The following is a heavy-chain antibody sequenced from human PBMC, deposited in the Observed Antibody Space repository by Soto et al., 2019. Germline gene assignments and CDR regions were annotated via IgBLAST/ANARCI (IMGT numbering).Heavy chain of an antibody. CDR1: GNSITSSTNY. Sequence: SATRSLTCTIAGNSITSSTNYWGWIRHPPGKGLEWIGSIYYSGSTYYNPSLKSRVTISVDTSKNQFSLKLSSVTAADTAVYYCATQEVGGSYVYTFDPWGQGTLVTVS. D-gene: IGHD1-26*01. CDR3: ATQEVGGSYVYTFDP. CDR2: IYYSGST. V-gene: IGHV4-39*01. J-gene: IGHJ5*02.